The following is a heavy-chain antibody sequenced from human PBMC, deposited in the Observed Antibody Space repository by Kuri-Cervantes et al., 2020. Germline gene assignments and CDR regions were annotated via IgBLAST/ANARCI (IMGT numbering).Heavy chain of an antibody. D-gene: IGHD4-23*01. CDR1: GFTFSNYA. CDR2: ISGSAGST. J-gene: IGHJ4*02. CDR3: AKRAGDNSGPLDY. V-gene: IGHV3-23*01. Sequence: GESLKISCAASGFTFSNYAMSWVRQAPGKGLEWVSGISGSAGSTYYAASVKGRFTISRDNSKNTLYLQMSSLRAEDTAVYYCAKRAGDNSGPLDYWGQGTLVTVS.